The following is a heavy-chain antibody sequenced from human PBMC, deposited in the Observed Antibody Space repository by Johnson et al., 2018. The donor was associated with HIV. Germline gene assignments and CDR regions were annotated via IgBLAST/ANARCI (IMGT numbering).Heavy chain of an antibody. V-gene: IGHV3-48*03. D-gene: IGHD1-7*01. CDR2: ISSSGSTI. J-gene: IGHJ3*02. CDR1: GFTFSSYE. Sequence: VQLVESGGGLVQPGGSLRLSCAASGFTFSSYEMNWVRQAPGKGLEWVSYISSSGSTIYYADSVKGRFTISRDNAKNSLYLQMNSLRAEATAVYYCASGAQFGTVSHDAFDIWGQGTMVTVSS. CDR3: ASGAQFGTVSHDAFDI.